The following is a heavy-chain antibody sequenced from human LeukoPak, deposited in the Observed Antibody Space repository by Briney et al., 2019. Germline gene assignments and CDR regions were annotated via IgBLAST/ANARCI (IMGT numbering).Heavy chain of an antibody. CDR1: GFTFSSYS. J-gene: IGHJ5*02. Sequence: GGSLRLSCAASGFTFSSYSMNWVRQAPGKGLEWVSSISSSSSYIYYADSVKGRFTISRDNARNSLYLQMSSLRAEDTAVYYCARGQENYYDSSGYYSWFDPWGQGTLVTVSS. D-gene: IGHD3-22*01. CDR2: ISSSSSYI. V-gene: IGHV3-21*01. CDR3: ARGQENYYDSSGYYSWFDP.